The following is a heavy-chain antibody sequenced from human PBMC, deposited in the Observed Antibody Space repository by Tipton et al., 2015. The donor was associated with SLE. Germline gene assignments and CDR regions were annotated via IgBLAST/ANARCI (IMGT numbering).Heavy chain of an antibody. CDR1: GFTFDDYT. D-gene: IGHD3-3*01. Sequence: SLRLSCAASGFTFDDYTMHWVRQAPGKGLEWVSLISWDGGSTYYADSVKGRFTISRDNANNSLYLQMSSLRAEDTAIYYCARRVGYFDLWGRGTLVTVSS. V-gene: IGHV3-43*01. CDR3: ARRVGYFDL. J-gene: IGHJ2*01. CDR2: ISWDGGST.